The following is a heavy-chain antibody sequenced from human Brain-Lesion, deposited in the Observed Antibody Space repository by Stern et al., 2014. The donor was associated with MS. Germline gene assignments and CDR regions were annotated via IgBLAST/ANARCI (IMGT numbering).Heavy chain of an antibody. CDR1: GFTFGNYW. D-gene: IGHD3-3*01. V-gene: IGHV3-7*01. CDR2: LKEDGTEK. Sequence: EVQLVESGGGLVQPGGSLTISCTAAGFTFGNYWMTWVRQAPGEGLEWVANLKEDGTEKTYVDSVKGRFTISRDNARNSLYLQMNSLRVEDTALYYCARVYNTIYGIVTQRGSGMDVWGQGTTVIVSS. CDR3: ARVYNTIYGIVTQRGSGMDV. J-gene: IGHJ6*02.